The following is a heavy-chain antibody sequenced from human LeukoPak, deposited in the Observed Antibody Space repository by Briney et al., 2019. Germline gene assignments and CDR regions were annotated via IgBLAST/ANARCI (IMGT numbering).Heavy chain of an antibody. D-gene: IGHD2-2*01. J-gene: IGHJ4*02. CDR2: ISSSSSYI. Sequence: GSLRLSCAASGFTFSSYSMNWVRQAPGKGLELVSSISSSSSYIYYADSVKGRFTISRDNAKNSLYLQMNSLRAEDTAVYYCARDRGYCSSTSCYLIFDYWGQGTLVTVSS. CDR3: ARDRGYCSSTSCYLIFDY. V-gene: IGHV3-21*01. CDR1: GFTFSSYS.